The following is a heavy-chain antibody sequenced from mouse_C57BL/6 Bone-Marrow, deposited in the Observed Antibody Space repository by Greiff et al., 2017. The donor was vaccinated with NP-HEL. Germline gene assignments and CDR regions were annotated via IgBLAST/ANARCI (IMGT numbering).Heavy chain of an antibody. CDR3: ARLANWDFAYYFDY. Sequence: QVQLQQPGAELVKPGASVKMSCKASGYTFISYWITWVKQRPGQGLEWIGDIYPGSGSTNYNEKFKSKATLTVDTSYSTAYMQLSSLTSEDSAVYYCARLANWDFAYYFDYWGQGTTLTVSS. J-gene: IGHJ2*01. CDR1: GYTFISYW. CDR2: IYPGSGST. V-gene: IGHV1-55*01. D-gene: IGHD4-1*01.